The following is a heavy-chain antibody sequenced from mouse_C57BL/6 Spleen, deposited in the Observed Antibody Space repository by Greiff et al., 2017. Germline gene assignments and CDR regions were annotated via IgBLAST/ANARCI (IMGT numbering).Heavy chain of an antibody. V-gene: IGHV1-81*01. D-gene: IGHD2-4*01. CDR2: IYPRSGNT. J-gene: IGHJ2*01. CDR1: GYTFTSYG. CDR3: ARYDYDDEGVAHYFDY. Sequence: QVQLQESGAELARPGASVKLSCKASGYTFTSYGISWVKQRTGQGLEWIGEIYPRSGNTYYNEKFKGKATLTADKSSRTAYMELRSLTSEDTAVYFWARYDYDDEGVAHYFDYWGQGTTLTVSS.